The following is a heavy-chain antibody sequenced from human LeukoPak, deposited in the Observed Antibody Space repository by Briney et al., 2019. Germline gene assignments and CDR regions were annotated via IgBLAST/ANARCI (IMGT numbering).Heavy chain of an antibody. CDR2: IIPILGIA. CDR1: GGTFSSYA. CDR3: ASFGAVTTFDY. V-gene: IGHV1-69*04. D-gene: IGHD4-17*01. J-gene: IGHJ4*02. Sequence: SVKVSFKASGGTFSSYAISWVRQAPGQGLEWMGRIIPILGIANYAQKFQGRVTITADKSTSTAYMELSSLRSEDTAVYYCASFGAVTTFDYWGQGTLVTVSS.